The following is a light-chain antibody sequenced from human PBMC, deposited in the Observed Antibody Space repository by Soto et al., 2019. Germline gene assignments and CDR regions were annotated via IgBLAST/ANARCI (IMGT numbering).Light chain of an antibody. Sequence: EIVLTQSPGTLSLSPGEGATLSCRASQSLTNYLAWYQHKPGQAPRLLIYGASSRATGIPDRFSGSGSGTDFTLTISRLEPEDFAVYYCQQYGSTPRTFGQGTKVDIK. CDR3: QQYGSTPRT. J-gene: IGKJ1*01. CDR1: QSLTNY. V-gene: IGKV3-20*01. CDR2: GAS.